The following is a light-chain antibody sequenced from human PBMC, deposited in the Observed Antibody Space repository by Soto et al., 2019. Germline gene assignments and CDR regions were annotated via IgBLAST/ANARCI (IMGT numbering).Light chain of an antibody. CDR3: KQSYRFPWT. V-gene: IGKV1-39*01. CDR2: AAS. Sequence: DIQMTQSPSSLSASVGDRVTVACRASQSISTYLTWYQQKPGKAPELLIYAASNVQRGVPSRFSGSGSGTDFTLTIVSLQPEDSATYYCKQSYRFPWTLGQGTRVEI. CDR1: QSISTY. J-gene: IGKJ1*01.